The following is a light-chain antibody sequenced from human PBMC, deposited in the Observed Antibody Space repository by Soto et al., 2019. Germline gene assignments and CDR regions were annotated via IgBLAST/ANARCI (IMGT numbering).Light chain of an antibody. CDR2: DNI. CDR1: ASNLGAKYA. Sequence: QSVLTQPPSVSGAPGQRVTISCTGSASNLGAKYAVHWYQHLPGTAPKLLIYDNIHRPSGVPDRFSGSKSDTSASLAITGLQAEDEADYYCAAWDDSLNGVIFGGGTKLTVL. J-gene: IGLJ2*01. CDR3: AAWDDSLNGVI. V-gene: IGLV1-40*01.